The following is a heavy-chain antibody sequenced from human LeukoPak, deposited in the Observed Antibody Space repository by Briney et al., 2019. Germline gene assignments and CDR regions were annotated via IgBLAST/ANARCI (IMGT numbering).Heavy chain of an antibody. Sequence: GRCVTPSCAAASFTVTNAWAGWARHAAGEGREWVGCIKSKTDGGTTDYAAPVKDRFTISRDDAKNTLYLQMSSVKAEDTAVYYCTTGYSGYDFGYWGQGTLVTVSS. D-gene: IGHD5-12*01. CDR1: SFTVTNAW. V-gene: IGHV3-15*01. CDR2: IKSKTDGGTT. CDR3: TTGYSGYDFGY. J-gene: IGHJ4*02.